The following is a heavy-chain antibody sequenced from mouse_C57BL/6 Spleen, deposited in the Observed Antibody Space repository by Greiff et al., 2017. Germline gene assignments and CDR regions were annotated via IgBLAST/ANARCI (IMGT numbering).Heavy chain of an antibody. CDR1: GYSITSGYY. CDR2: ISYDGSN. Sequence: EVKLMESGPGLVKPSQSLSLTCSVTGYSITSGYYWNWIRQFPGNKLEWMGYISYDGSNNYNPSLKNRISITRDTSKNQFFLKLNSVTTEDTATYYCAREGDDYDRISYAMDYWGQGTSVTVSS. V-gene: IGHV3-6*01. J-gene: IGHJ4*01. D-gene: IGHD2-4*01. CDR3: AREGDDYDRISYAMDY.